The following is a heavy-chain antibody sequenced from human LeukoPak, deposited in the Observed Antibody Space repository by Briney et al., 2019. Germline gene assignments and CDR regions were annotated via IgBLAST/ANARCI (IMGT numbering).Heavy chain of an antibody. J-gene: IGHJ4*02. V-gene: IGHV4-59*01. CDR2: IYYSGST. CDR1: GGSISSYY. D-gene: IGHD4-17*01. Sequence: PSETLSLTCTVSGGSISSYYWSWIRQPPGKGLEWIGYIYYSGSTNYNPSLKSRVTISVDTSKNQFSLKLSSVTAADTAVYYCARDSAHTVTGYVYWGQGTLVTVSS. CDR3: ARDSAHTVTGYVY.